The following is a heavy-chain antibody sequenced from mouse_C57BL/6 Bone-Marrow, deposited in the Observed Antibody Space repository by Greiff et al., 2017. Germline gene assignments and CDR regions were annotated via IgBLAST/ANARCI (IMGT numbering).Heavy chain of an antibody. CDR2: LWSGGST. Sequence: VQLQQSGPGLVQPSQSLSITCTVSGFSLTSYGVHWVRQSPGKGLEWLGVLWSGGSTDYNAAFISRLSISKDNSKSKVFFKMNSLQADDTAIYYCATSQLGREAMDYWGQGTSVTVSS. D-gene: IGHD4-1*02. CDR1: GFSLTSYG. J-gene: IGHJ4*01. CDR3: ATSQLGREAMDY. V-gene: IGHV2-2*01.